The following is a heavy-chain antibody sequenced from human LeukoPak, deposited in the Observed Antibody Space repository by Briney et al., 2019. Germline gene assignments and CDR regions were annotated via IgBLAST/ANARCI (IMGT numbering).Heavy chain of an antibody. CDR3: ARIWYSSGWYGFDP. J-gene: IGHJ5*02. V-gene: IGHV6-1*01. D-gene: IGHD6-19*01. CDR1: GDGVSSSSAA. CDR2: TYYRSKWYN. Sequence: SQTLSLTCAISGDGVSSSSAAWNWIRRSPSRGLEWLGRTYYRSKWYNDYAVSVKSRITINPDTSKNQFSLQLNSVTPEDTAVYYCARIWYSSGWYGFDPWGQGTLVTVSS.